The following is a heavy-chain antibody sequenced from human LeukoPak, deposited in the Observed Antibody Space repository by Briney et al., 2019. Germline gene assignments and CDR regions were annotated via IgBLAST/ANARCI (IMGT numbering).Heavy chain of an antibody. J-gene: IGHJ2*01. V-gene: IGHV3-15*01. CDR1: GFTFSSYW. CDR2: IKSKTDGGTT. CDR3: TTEAKADTYWYFDL. D-gene: IGHD6-19*01. Sequence: TGGSLRLSCAASGFTFSSYWMGWVRQAPGKGREWVGRIKSKTDGGTTDYAAPVKGRFTISRDDSKNTLYLQMNSLKTEDTAVYYCTTEAKADTYWYFDLWGRGTLVTVSS.